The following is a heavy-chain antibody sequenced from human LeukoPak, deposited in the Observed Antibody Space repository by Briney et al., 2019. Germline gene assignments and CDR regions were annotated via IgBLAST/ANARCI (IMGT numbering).Heavy chain of an antibody. D-gene: IGHD6-13*01. Sequence: GGSLRLSCAASGFTVSSNYMSWVRQAPGKGLEWVSVIYSGGSTYYADSVKGPFTISRDNSKNTLYLQMTSLRAAHTAVYYCARDRMYSSSSYRWSWFDPWGQGTLVTVSS. J-gene: IGHJ5*02. CDR3: ARDRMYSSSSYRWSWFDP. CDR2: IYSGGST. CDR1: GFTVSSNY. V-gene: IGHV3-53*01.